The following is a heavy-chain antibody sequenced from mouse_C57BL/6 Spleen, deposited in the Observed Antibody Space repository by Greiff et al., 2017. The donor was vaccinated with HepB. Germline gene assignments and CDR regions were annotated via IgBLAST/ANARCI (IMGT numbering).Heavy chain of an antibody. CDR2: IWSGGST. V-gene: IGHV2-2*01. Sequence: VQLQQSGPGLVQPSQRLSITCTVSGFSFTSYGVHWVRQSPGKGLEWLGVIWSGGSTDYNAAFISRLSISKDNSKSQVFFKMNSLQADDTAIYYCARDYYSNFSWFAYWGQGTLVTVSA. J-gene: IGHJ3*01. CDR3: ARDYYSNFSWFAY. CDR1: GFSFTSYG. D-gene: IGHD2-5*01.